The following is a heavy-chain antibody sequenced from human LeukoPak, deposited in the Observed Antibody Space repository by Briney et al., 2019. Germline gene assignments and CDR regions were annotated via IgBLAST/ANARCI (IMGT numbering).Heavy chain of an antibody. V-gene: IGHV4-34*01. CDR2: INNSGTT. Sequence: SETLSLTCAVYGGSFSAYYWSWIRQPPGKGLEWVGEINNSGTTNYNASLKGRVTISVDTSKNQFSLKLSSVTAADTAVYYCASSRGYVNGLWYYYMDVWGKGTTVTVSS. CDR1: GGSFSAYY. J-gene: IGHJ6*03. CDR3: ASSRGYVNGLWYYYMDV. D-gene: IGHD3-22*01.